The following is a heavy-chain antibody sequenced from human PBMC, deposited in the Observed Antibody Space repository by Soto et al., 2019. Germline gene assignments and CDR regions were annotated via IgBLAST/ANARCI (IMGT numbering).Heavy chain of an antibody. CDR3: ARDEGIRGLEF. CDR1: GYTFSNYG. CDR2: ISGYNGST. V-gene: IGHV1-18*04. J-gene: IGHJ4*02. Sequence: QVQLVQSGPEVKKPGASVKVSCKASGYTFSNYGISWVRQAPGQGLEWMGWISGYNGSTAYARNLQDRVTMTIDAPTTTAYMELRSLRSDDTAVYYCARDEGIRGLEFRGLGTLVTVSS. D-gene: IGHD3-10*01.